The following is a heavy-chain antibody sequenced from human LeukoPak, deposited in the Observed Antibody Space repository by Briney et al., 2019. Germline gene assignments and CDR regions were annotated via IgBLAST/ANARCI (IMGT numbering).Heavy chain of an antibody. Sequence: GGSLRLSCAASGFTVSSNYMSWVRQAPGKGLEWVSVIYSGGSTYYADSVKGRFTISRDNSKNTLYLQMNSLRAEDTAVYYCARETSSGWYMPLWGQGTLVTVSS. J-gene: IGHJ4*02. V-gene: IGHV3-66*01. D-gene: IGHD6-19*01. CDR2: IYSGGST. CDR3: ARETSSGWYMPL. CDR1: GFTVSSNY.